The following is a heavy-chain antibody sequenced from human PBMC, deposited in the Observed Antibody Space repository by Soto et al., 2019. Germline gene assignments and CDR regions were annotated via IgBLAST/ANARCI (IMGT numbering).Heavy chain of an antibody. Sequence: SVKVSCKASGGTFSGYAISWVRQAPGQGLEWMGGIIPIFGTANYAQKFQGRVTITADESTSTAYMELSSLRSEDTAVYYCARLYYDFWSGAPLHGMDVWXQGTTVTVSS. CDR2: IIPIFGTA. J-gene: IGHJ6*02. CDR1: GGTFSGYA. V-gene: IGHV1-69*13. CDR3: ARLYYDFWSGAPLHGMDV. D-gene: IGHD3-3*01.